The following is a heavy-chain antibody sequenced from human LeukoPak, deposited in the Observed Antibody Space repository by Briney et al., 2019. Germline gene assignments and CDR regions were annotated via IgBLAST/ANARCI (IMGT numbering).Heavy chain of an antibody. CDR2: IYYSGST. CDR3: ASGIPDTAMALGY. J-gene: IGHJ4*02. Sequence: SQTLSLTCTVSGGSISSGGYYWSWIRQHPGKGLEWIGYIYYSGSTYYNPSLKSRVTISVDTSKNQFSLKLSSVTAADTAVYHCASGIPDTAMALGYWGQGTLVTVSS. CDR1: GGSISSGGYY. D-gene: IGHD5-18*01. V-gene: IGHV4-31*03.